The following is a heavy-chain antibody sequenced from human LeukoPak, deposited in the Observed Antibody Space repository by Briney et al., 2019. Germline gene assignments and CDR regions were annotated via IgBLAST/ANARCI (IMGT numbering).Heavy chain of an antibody. CDR1: GFTFSNAW. D-gene: IGHD3-10*01. CDR3: TTDPGSGSYQRQYYYYYMDV. V-gene: IGHV3-15*01. Sequence: GGSLRLSCAASGFTFSNAWMSWVRQAPGKGLEWVGRIKSKTDGGTTDYAAPVKGRFTISRDDSKNTLYLQMNSLKTEDTAVYYCTTDPGSGSYQRQYYYYYMDVWGKGTTVTVSS. CDR2: IKSKTDGGTT. J-gene: IGHJ6*03.